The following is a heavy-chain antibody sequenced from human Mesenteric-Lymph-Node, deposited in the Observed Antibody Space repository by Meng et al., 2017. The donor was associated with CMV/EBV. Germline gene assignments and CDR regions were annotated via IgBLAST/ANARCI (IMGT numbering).Heavy chain of an antibody. J-gene: IGHJ4*02. V-gene: IGHV3-33*03. CDR3: AGGLDSNYEDY. D-gene: IGHD4-11*01. Sequence: GESLKISCAASGFTFSSYGMHWVRQAPGKGLEWVAVIWYDGSNKYYADSVKGRFTISRDNTKNTLFLQMNSLRVEETAVYYCAGGLDSNYEDYWGQGALVTVSS. CDR1: GFTFSSYG. CDR2: IWYDGSNK.